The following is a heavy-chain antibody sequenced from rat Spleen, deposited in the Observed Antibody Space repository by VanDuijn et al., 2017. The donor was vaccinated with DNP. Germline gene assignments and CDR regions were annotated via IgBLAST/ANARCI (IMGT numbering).Heavy chain of an antibody. Sequence: EVQLVESGGGLVQPGRSLKLSCAASGFTFSNYDMAWVRQAPTKGLEWVATISYDGRGTYYRDSVKGRFTISRDNGKSILYLQMDSLRSEDTATYYCARQRWYYSGEGMDYWGQGVMITVSS. CDR1: GFTFSNYD. D-gene: IGHD1-1*01. CDR3: ARQRWYYSGEGMDY. V-gene: IGHV5-29*01. CDR2: ISYDGRGT. J-gene: IGHJ2*01.